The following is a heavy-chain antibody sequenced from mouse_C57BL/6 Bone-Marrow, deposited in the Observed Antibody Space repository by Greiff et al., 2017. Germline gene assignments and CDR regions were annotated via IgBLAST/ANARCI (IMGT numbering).Heavy chain of an antibody. CDR1: GYSFTGYY. J-gene: IGHJ3*01. CDR2: IYPYNGVS. Sequence: EVKLMESGPELVKPGASVKISCKASGYSFTGYYMHWVKQSHGNILDWIGYIYPYNGVSSYNQKFKGKATLTVDKSSSTAYMELRSLTSEDSAVXCCARSSGYGSSPAWFAYWGQETLVTVSA. D-gene: IGHD1-1*01. V-gene: IGHV1-31*01. CDR3: ARSSGYGSSPAWFAY.